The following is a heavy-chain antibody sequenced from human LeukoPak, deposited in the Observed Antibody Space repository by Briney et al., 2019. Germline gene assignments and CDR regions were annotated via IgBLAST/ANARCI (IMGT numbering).Heavy chain of an antibody. J-gene: IGHJ6*02. V-gene: IGHV4-4*07. CDR2: IYTSGST. Sequence: SETLSLTCTVSGGSISSYYWSWIRQPPGKGLEWIGRIYTSGSTNYNPSLKSRVTISVDPYKNQFTLKLSSVTAADTAVYYCERADYYYGIDVWGQGTTVTVSS. CDR1: GGSISSYY. CDR3: ERADYYYGIDV.